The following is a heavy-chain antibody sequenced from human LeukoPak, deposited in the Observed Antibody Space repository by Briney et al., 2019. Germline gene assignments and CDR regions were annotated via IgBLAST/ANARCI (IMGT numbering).Heavy chain of an antibody. CDR2: ISGSDSNT. V-gene: IGHV3-23*01. D-gene: IGHD4-11*01. J-gene: IGHJ4*02. Sequence: GGSLRLSCAASGFTFSIYAMSWVRQAPGKGLERVSVISGSDSNTYYADSVKGRFTISRDNSKNTVYLQMNSLSAEDTAVYYCARTVRADYWGQGTLVTVSS. CDR3: ARTVRADY. CDR1: GFTFSIYA.